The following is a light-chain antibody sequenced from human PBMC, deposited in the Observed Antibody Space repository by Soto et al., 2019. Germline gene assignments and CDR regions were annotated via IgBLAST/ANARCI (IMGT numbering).Light chain of an antibody. CDR3: QQRSSWPRT. V-gene: IGKV3-11*01. J-gene: IGKJ1*01. CDR2: DAS. CDR1: QSVSSY. Sequence: EIVLTQSSATLSLSPGERATLACRASQSVSSYLAWYQQKPGQAPRVVIYDASNRATGIPPRFSGSGSGTDFTLTISSLEPEDFAVYYCQQRSSWPRTFGQGTKVEIK.